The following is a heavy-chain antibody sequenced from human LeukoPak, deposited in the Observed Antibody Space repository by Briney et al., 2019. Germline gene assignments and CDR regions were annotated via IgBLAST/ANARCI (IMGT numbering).Heavy chain of an antibody. CDR2: ISVYNGDT. CDR1: GYTFTSYG. D-gene: IGHD4-17*01. Sequence: ASVKVSCKASGYTFTSYGISWVRQTPGQGLEWMGWISVYNGDTNYAQKFQGRVTMTTDTSTSTDYMDLRSLTSDDTAVYYCARSQGATVTTDFDYWGQGTLVTVSS. CDR3: ARSQGATVTTDFDY. J-gene: IGHJ4*02. V-gene: IGHV1-18*01.